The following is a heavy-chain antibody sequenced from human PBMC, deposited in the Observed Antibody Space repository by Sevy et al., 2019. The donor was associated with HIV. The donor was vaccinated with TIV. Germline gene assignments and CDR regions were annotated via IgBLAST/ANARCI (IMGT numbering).Heavy chain of an antibody. D-gene: IGHD6-19*01. CDR2: ISHSGGTT. CDR3: AKEFLRYTSGWYFDC. CDR1: GFTFSDYG. V-gene: IGHV3-30*18. Sequence: WGSLRLSCAASGFTFSDYGMHWVRQAPGKELEWVAVISHSGGTTFYADSVRGRFTISRDNSKNTLYLHMSSPRVEDTAIYYCAKEFLRYTSGWYFDCWGQGTLVTVSS. J-gene: IGHJ4*02.